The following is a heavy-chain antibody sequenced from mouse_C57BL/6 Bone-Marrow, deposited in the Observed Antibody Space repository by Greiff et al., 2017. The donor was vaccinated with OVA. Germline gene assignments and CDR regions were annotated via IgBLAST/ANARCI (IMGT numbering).Heavy chain of an antibody. CDR2: IDPSDSYT. Sequence: QVQLKQPGAELVKPGASVKLSCKASGYTFPRYWMQWVKQRPGQGLEWIGEIDPSDSYTNYNQKFKGKATLTVDTSSSTAYMQLSSLTSEDSAVYYCARDGYDYDEGWYFDVWGTGTTVTVSS. D-gene: IGHD2-4*01. J-gene: IGHJ1*03. CDR3: ARDGYDYDEGWYFDV. CDR1: GYTFPRYW. V-gene: IGHV1-50*01.